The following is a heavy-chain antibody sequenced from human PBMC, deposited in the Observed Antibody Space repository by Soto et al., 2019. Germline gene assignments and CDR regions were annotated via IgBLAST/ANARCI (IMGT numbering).Heavy chain of an antibody. V-gene: IGHV3-7*01. CDR3: VCGGNFFIY. Sequence: EVQLVESGGGLVQPGGSLRLSCAASGFTFSTYWMTWVRQPPGKGLEWVANMDQDGSETYYVDSVRGRFTVSRDKAKNSLYLQMNRLRVEDTAVYFCVCGGNFFIYWGQGTLVTVSP. CDR1: GFTFSTYW. J-gene: IGHJ4*02. D-gene: IGHD3-16*01. CDR2: MDQDGSET.